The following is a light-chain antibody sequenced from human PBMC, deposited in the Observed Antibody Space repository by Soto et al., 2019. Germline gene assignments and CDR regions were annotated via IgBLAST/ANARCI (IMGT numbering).Light chain of an antibody. J-gene: IGLJ3*02. CDR3: LVSYNGANWV. CDR2: ETT. Sequence: QAVVTQEPSLTVSPGGTVTLTCGSSTGAVTSGHYPYWFQQKPGQAPRTLIYETTNKESGTPARFSGSLLGGKAALTLSGAQPEDEADYYCLVSYNGANWVFGGGTKLTVL. V-gene: IGLV7-46*01. CDR1: TGAVTSGHY.